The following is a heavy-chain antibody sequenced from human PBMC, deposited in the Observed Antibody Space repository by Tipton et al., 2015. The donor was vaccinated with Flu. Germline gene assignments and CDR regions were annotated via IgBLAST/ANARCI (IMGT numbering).Heavy chain of an antibody. CDR1: GYSISSGYY. J-gene: IGHJ4*02. CDR3: ARGVGRFSSNLDY. Sequence: TLSLTCAVSGYSISSGYYWGWVRQPPGKGLEWIGTIYHSGSPYYNPSLKSRGTISVDTSENQFSLKLSSVTAADTAIYYCARGVGRFSSNLDYWGQGTLVTVSS. CDR2: IYHSGSP. V-gene: IGHV4-38-2*01. D-gene: IGHD2-8*01.